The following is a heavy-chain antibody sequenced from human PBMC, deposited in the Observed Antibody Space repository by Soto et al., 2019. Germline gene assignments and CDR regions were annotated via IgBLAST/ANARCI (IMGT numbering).Heavy chain of an antibody. V-gene: IGHV5-51*01. CDR3: AKSGYSSHGMDV. Sequence: PVESLSIWCQTSGDRFTTSGIGWVLQMPGKGLEWMGTIYPGDSDTRYSPSFQGQVTISADKSMGTAYLQWGSLRASDTAIYYCAKSGYSSHGMDVWGQGTTVTVSS. CDR2: IYPGDSDT. CDR1: GDRFTTSG. J-gene: IGHJ6*01. D-gene: IGHD3-22*01.